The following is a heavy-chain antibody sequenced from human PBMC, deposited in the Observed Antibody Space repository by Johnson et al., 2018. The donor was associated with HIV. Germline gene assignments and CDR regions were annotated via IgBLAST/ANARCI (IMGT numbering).Heavy chain of an antibody. Sequence: QVQLVESGGGVVQPGTSLRLSCAASGFTFSSFAMHWVRQAPGKGLEWMAFISYDGSNKYFTDSVRGRFTISRDNSKNTLYLQMNSLRAEDTAVYYCAIIPPGGAGKGADAFDIWGQGTMVTVSS. V-gene: IGHV3-30-3*01. CDR2: ISYDGSNK. CDR3: AIIPPGGAGKGADAFDI. CDR1: GFTFSSFA. D-gene: IGHD1-26*01. J-gene: IGHJ3*02.